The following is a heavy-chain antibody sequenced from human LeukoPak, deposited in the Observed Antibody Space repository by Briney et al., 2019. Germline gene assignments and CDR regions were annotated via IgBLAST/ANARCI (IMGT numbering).Heavy chain of an antibody. Sequence: GGSLRLSCVASGFTFSSEWMSWVRQAPGKGLEWVTIINQDGGQKYYEDSVKGRFTVSRDNAKNSLYLHMNGLRADDTAIYYCARDHDGKDCWGQGTLVTVSS. J-gene: IGHJ4*02. CDR3: ARDHDGKDC. CDR2: INQDGGQK. V-gene: IGHV3-7*01. D-gene: IGHD1-1*01. CDR1: GFTFSSEW.